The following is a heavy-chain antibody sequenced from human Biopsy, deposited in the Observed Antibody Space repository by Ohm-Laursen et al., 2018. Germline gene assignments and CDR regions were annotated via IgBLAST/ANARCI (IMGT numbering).Heavy chain of an antibody. CDR2: RIPYFNTI. CDR1: GVTFDTYA. V-gene: IGHV1-69*01. D-gene: IGHD2/OR15-2a*01. CDR3: VGGQRDPPIGVTVPGDAFDL. J-gene: IGHJ3*01. Sequence: SSVKVSCKASGVTFDTYAFGWVRQAPGQGLEWMGGRIPYFNTIWYAQNFQDRVVITAERSARTTDMQLSGLRPDDTAVYYCVGGQRDPPIGVTVPGDAFDLWGPGTMVTVSP.